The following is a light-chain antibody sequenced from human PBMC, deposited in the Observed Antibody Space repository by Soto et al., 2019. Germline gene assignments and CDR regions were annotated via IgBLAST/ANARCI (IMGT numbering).Light chain of an antibody. CDR1: SSNIGAGND. CDR3: QSFDSRTHVV. J-gene: IGLJ2*01. Sequence: QSVLTQPPSASGTPGQRVTISCTGSSSNIGAGNDVRWYQQPPGTAPKLLINSDNNRPSGVPDRFSGCKSAASASLAITGLQAEDEADYYCQSFDSRTHVVFGGGTKLTVL. V-gene: IGLV1-40*01. CDR2: SDN.